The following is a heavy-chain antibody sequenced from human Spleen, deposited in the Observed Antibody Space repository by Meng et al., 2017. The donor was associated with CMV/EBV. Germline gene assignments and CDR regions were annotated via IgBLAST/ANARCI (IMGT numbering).Heavy chain of an antibody. CDR3: ARWPRITMVRGAYFDY. J-gene: IGHJ4*02. CDR1: GGSFRGYY. Sequence: QWPLQQGGAGRLKPSETLAPTCAGYGGSFRGYYWSWNRQPPGKGLEWIGEINHSGSTNYNPSLKSRVTISVDTSKNQFSLKLSSVTAADTAVYYCARWPRITMVRGAYFDYWGQGTLVTVSS. CDR2: INHSGST. V-gene: IGHV4-34*01. D-gene: IGHD3-10*01.